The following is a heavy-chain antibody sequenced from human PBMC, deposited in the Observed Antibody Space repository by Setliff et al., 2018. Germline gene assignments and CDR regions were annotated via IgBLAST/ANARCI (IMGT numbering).Heavy chain of an antibody. J-gene: IGHJ6*03. V-gene: IGHV3-23*01. Sequence: PGGSLRLSCAASGLTFDNYAFSWVRQAPGKGLEWISAISADGSSVYYARSVRGRFTVSRDNSNSTVSLQMNSLRTEDTAVYYCARQQGYDSGHPGPHYYHYYMDVWGKGTTVTVSS. CDR2: ISADGSSV. D-gene: IGHD6-25*01. CDR3: ARQQGYDSGHPGPHYYHYYMDV. CDR1: GLTFDNYA.